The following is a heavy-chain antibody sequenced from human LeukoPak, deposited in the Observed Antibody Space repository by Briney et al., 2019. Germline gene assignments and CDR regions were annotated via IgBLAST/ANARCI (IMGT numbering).Heavy chain of an antibody. Sequence: PGRSLRLSCAASGFTFSSYAMHWVRQAPGKGLEWVAVISYDGSNKYYADSVKGRFTISRDNSKNTLYLQMNSLRAEDTAVYYCAKDYYGSGSYNPRFDYWGQGTLVTVSS. D-gene: IGHD3-10*01. CDR3: AKDYYGSGSYNPRFDY. CDR1: GFTFSSYA. CDR2: ISYDGSNK. V-gene: IGHV3-30-3*01. J-gene: IGHJ4*02.